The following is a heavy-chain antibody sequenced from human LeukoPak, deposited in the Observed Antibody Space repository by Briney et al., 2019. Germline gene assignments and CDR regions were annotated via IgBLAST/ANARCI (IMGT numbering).Heavy chain of an antibody. CDR3: ARGPQAVTGYYFDY. D-gene: IGHD2/OR15-2a*01. Sequence: PSETLSLTCTVSGGSISSYYWSWIRQPPGKGLEWIGYIYYSGSTNYNPSLKSRVTISVDTSKNQFSLKLSSVTAADTAVYYCARGPQAVTGYYFDYWGQGTLVTVSS. V-gene: IGHV4-59*01. CDR2: IYYSGST. J-gene: IGHJ4*02. CDR1: GGSISSYY.